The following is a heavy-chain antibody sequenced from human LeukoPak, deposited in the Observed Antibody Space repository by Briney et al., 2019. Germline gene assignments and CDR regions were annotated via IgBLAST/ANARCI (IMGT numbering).Heavy chain of an antibody. Sequence: SVKVSCKASGGTFSSYAITWVRQAPGQGLEWMGRIIPILGLANYAQKFQSRVTLTADKSTNTAYMEVTSLRSEDTAVYYCAGLRYTYGDVWFDPWGQGTLVTVSS. J-gene: IGHJ5*02. CDR2: IIPILGLA. CDR3: AGLRYTYGDVWFDP. CDR1: GGTFSSYA. V-gene: IGHV1-69*04. D-gene: IGHD4-17*01.